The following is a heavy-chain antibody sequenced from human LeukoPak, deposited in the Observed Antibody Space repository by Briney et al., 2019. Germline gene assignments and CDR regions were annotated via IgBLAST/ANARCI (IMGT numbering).Heavy chain of an antibody. CDR1: GFTFSRYY. D-gene: IGHD3-22*01. CDR2: ISSSGSTI. J-gene: IGHJ4*02. Sequence: GGSLRLSCAASGFTFSRYYMHWVRQAPGKGLEWVSYISSSGSTIYYADSVKGRFTISRDNAKNSLYLQMNSLRAEDTAVYYCARDLGSSGYLDYWGQGTLVTVSS. V-gene: IGHV3-48*03. CDR3: ARDLGSSGYLDY.